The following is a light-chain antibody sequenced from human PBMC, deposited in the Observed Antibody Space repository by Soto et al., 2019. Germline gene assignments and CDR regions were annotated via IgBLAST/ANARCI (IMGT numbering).Light chain of an antibody. CDR2: DVT. CDR3: SSYTSSSTYV. CDR1: SSDVGGYNY. Sequence: QSVLTQPASVSGSPGQSITISCTGTSSDVGGYNYVSWYQHHPGKAPKLMIYDVTNRPSGVSNRFSGSKSANTASLTISGLQAEDEADYYCSSYTSSSTYVFGNGTKVTVL. V-gene: IGLV2-14*03. J-gene: IGLJ1*01.